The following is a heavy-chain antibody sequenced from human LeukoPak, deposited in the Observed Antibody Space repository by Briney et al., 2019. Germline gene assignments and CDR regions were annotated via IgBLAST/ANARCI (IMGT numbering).Heavy chain of an antibody. Sequence: TSETLSLTCTVSGGSINIYYWSWIRQPPGKGLGWIGYIDYSGSNSYNPSLKSRVTISVDTSKNQFSLKVGSVTTADTAVYYCARDLDYWGQGTLVTVSS. J-gene: IGHJ4*02. CDR1: GGSINIYY. CDR3: ARDLDY. CDR2: IDYSGSN. V-gene: IGHV4-59*01.